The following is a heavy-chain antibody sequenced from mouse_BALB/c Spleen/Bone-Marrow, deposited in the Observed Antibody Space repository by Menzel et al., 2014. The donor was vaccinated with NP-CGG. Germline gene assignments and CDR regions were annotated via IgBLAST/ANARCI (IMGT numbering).Heavy chain of an antibody. Sequence: EVKLVESGGGLVQPGGSLRLSCATSGFTLTDYYMSWVRQPPGKALEWLGFIRNKANGYTTEYSASVKGRFTISRDNSQSILYLQMNTLRAEDSATYYCARDRGLTYFDYWGQGTTLTVSS. V-gene: IGHV7-3*02. CDR2: IRNKANGYTT. CDR3: ARDRGLTYFDY. CDR1: GFTLTDYY. D-gene: IGHD2-4*01. J-gene: IGHJ2*01.